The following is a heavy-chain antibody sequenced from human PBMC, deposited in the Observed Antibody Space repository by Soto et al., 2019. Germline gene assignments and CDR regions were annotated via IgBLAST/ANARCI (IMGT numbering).Heavy chain of an antibody. CDR3: ARASKSHLSTHFDY. Sequence: GGSLILSCAASGFTFSSYDMHWVRQATGKGLEWVSAIGTAGDPYYPGSVKGRFTISRENAKNSLYLQMNSLRAGDTAVYYCARASKSHLSTHFDYWGQGTLVTVSS. CDR1: GFTFSSYD. CDR2: IGTAGDP. V-gene: IGHV3-13*05. J-gene: IGHJ4*02.